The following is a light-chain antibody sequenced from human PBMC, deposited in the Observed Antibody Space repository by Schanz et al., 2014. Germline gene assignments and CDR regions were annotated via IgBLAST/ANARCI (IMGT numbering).Light chain of an antibody. Sequence: EIVMTQSPATLSVSPGERATLSCRASQTVTSKYLAWYQQKPGQAPRLLIYGASNRSPGIPDRFSGSGSGTDFTLTISRLGPEDFAVYYCQHYSLSPLFGQGTKVDI. CDR1: QTVTSKY. CDR2: GAS. J-gene: IGKJ1*01. CDR3: QHYSLSPL. V-gene: IGKV3-20*01.